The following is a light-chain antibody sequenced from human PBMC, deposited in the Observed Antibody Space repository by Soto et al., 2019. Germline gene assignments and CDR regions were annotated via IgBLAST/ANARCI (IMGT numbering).Light chain of an antibody. Sequence: QTVVTQEPSFSVSPGGTVTLTCGVSSGSVSTRYYPSWYQQTPGQAPRTLIYSTSTRSSGVPDRFSGSIVGNKAALTISGAQAEDEADYYCSSYTDSSNYVFGTGTKLTVL. CDR1: SGSVSTRYY. V-gene: IGLV8-61*01. CDR3: SSYTDSSNYV. J-gene: IGLJ1*01. CDR2: STS.